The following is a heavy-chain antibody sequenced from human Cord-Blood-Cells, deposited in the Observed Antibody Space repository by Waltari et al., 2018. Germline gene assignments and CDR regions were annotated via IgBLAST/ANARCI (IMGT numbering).Heavy chain of an antibody. J-gene: IGHJ4*02. CDR2: IYYSGST. Sequence: QLQLQESGPGLVKPSETLSLTCTVSGGSISSSSYYWGWIRQPPGKGLEWIGSIYYSGSTYYNPSLKSRVTISVDTSKNHFSLKLSSVTAADTAVYYCARHFGRNIVVVPAAIDYWGQGTLVTVSS. CDR1: GGSISSSSYY. D-gene: IGHD2-2*01. V-gene: IGHV4-39*01. CDR3: ARHFGRNIVVVPAAIDY.